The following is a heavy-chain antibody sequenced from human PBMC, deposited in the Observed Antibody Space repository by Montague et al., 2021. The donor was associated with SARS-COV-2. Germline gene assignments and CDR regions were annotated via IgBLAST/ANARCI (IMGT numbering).Heavy chain of an antibody. CDR1: GGPFSGYY. CDR3: ARGSRQWLVRLPHYYYFDY. CDR2: INHSGST. D-gene: IGHD6-19*01. V-gene: IGHV4-34*01. Sequence: SETLSLTCAVYGGPFSGYYWSWIRQPPGKGLQWIGEINHSGSTNYNPSPKSRVTISVDTSKNQFSLKLSSVTAADTAVYYCARGSRQWLVRLPHYYYFDYWGQGTLVTVSS. J-gene: IGHJ4*02.